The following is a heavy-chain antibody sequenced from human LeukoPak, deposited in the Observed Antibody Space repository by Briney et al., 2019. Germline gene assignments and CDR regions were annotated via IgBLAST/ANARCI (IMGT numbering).Heavy chain of an antibody. V-gene: IGHV4-61*02. CDR1: GGSISSGRFY. CDR2: IYTSGST. D-gene: IGHD3-16*01. CDR3: AMRRGPYFDY. Sequence: PSETLSLTCTVSGGSISSGRFYWSWIRQPAGKGLEWIGRIYTSGSTNYNPSLKSRVTISVDTSKNQFSLKLSSVTAADTAVYYCAMRRGPYFDYWGQGTLVTVSS. J-gene: IGHJ4*02.